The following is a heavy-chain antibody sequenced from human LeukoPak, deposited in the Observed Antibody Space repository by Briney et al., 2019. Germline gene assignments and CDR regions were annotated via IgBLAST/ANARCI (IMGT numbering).Heavy chain of an antibody. CDR1: GFTFNYAW. CDR3: TTAPSGYAYMNGWHLDY. J-gene: IGHJ4*02. CDR2: IKSKTDGETT. V-gene: IGHV3-15*01. D-gene: IGHD5-18*01. Sequence: GGSLRLSCAASGFTFNYAWMSWVHQAPGKGLEWVGRIKSKTDGETTDYAAPVKGRFTISRDDSKNTLYLQMNSLKTEDTALYYCTTAPSGYAYMNGWHLDYWGQGALVTVSS.